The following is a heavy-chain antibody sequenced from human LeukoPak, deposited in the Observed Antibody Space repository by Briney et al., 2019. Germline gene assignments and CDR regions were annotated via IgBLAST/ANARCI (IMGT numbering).Heavy chain of an antibody. D-gene: IGHD3-22*01. V-gene: IGHV4-31*03. J-gene: IGHJ4*02. CDR3: ARDRDYYDSSGYIGGFDY. CDR1: GGSISSGGYY. CDR2: NYYSGST. Sequence: SQTLSLTCTVSGGSISSGGYYWRWIRQDPGKGVEWIGYNYYSGSTYYNPSVKSRVTISVDTSKNQFYLKLSSVTAADTAVYYCARDRDYYDSSGYIGGFDYWGQGTLVTVSS.